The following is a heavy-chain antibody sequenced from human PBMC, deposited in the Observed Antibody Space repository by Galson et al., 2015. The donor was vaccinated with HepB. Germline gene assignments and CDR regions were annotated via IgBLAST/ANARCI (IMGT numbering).Heavy chain of an antibody. J-gene: IGHJ2*01. D-gene: IGHD1-1*01. Sequence: LRLSCAASGFTFNNYDFHWVRQTAGKGLEWVSGIGTGGGPNYPDAMKGRFTISRENAQNSVFLQMNSLRDGDTAVYYCARESGTPGNWYFDLWGRGTVVIVSS. CDR3: ARESGTPGNWYFDL. CDR1: GFTFNNYD. V-gene: IGHV3-13*05. CDR2: IGTGGGP.